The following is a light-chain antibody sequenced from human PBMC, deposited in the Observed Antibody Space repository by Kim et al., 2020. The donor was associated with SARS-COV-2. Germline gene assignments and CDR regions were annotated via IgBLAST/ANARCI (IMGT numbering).Light chain of an antibody. V-gene: IGLV3-1*01. CDR3: QAWDRSNVV. CDR1: KLGDKN. J-gene: IGLJ2*01. Sequence: GSPGQTASITCSGEKLGDKNVCWYQQKPGQSPLLVIYEDRKRPSGIPERFSGSNSGITATLTISGAQAMDEADYYCQAWDRSNVVFGGGTKLTVL. CDR2: EDR.